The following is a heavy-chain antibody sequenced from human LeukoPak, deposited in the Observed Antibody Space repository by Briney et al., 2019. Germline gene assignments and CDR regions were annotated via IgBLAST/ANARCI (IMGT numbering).Heavy chain of an antibody. J-gene: IGHJ3*02. CDR3: ARDLGSFYNVKAFDI. V-gene: IGHV3-23*01. D-gene: IGHD3-10*01. Sequence: GGSLRLSCAASRFTFSLYAMGWVRQAPGKGLEWVSSISDSGGSTHYADAVKGRFTISRDNSKKTLYLQMNSLRAEETAVYYCARDLGSFYNVKAFDIWGQGTLVTVSS. CDR2: ISDSGGST. CDR1: RFTFSLYA.